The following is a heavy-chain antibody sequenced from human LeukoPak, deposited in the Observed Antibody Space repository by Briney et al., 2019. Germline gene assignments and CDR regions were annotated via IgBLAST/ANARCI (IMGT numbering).Heavy chain of an antibody. CDR2: IYTSGST. V-gene: IGHV4-4*07. D-gene: IGHD2-2*01. J-gene: IGHJ4*02. Sequence: SETLSLTCTVSGASISSYYWTWIRQPAGKGLEWIGRIYTSGSTNYNPSLKSRVAMPVDTSKNQFSLKLSSVTAADTAVYYCARLSADSSSSRGFDYWGQGTPVTVSS. CDR1: GASISSYY. CDR3: ARLSADSSSSRGFDY.